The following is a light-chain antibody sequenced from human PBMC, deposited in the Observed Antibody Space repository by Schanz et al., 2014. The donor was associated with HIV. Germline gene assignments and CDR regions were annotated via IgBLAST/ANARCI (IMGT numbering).Light chain of an antibody. V-gene: IGKV3-15*01. Sequence: EIVMTQSPATLSVSPGERATLSCRASQSVSSNLAWYQQKPGQAPRLLIYGASTRATGIPARFSGSGSGTEFTLTISSLEPEDFAVYYCQQGSNWPRSFGGGTKVEIK. J-gene: IGKJ4*01. CDR1: QSVSSN. CDR2: GAS. CDR3: QQGSNWPRS.